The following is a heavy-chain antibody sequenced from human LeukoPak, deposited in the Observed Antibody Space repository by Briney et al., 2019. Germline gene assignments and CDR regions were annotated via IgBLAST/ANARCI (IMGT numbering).Heavy chain of an antibody. Sequence: PSQTLSLTCTVSGGSISSGGYYWSWIRQPPGKGLEWIGYIYHSGSTYYNPSLKSRVTISVDRSKNQFSLKLSSVTAADTAVYYCARHGQWFGELIILDYWGQGTLVTVSS. CDR2: IYHSGST. V-gene: IGHV4-30-2*01. CDR1: GGSISSGGYY. J-gene: IGHJ4*02. D-gene: IGHD3-10*01. CDR3: ARHGQWFGELIILDY.